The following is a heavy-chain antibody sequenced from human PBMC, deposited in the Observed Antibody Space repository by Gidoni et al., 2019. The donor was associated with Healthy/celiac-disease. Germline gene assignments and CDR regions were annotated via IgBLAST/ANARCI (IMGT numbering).Heavy chain of an antibody. J-gene: IGHJ4*02. CDR1: GYTFTSYA. CDR3: ARPMYDILTGYSHFDY. V-gene: IGHV1-3*01. Sequence: QVQLVQSGAEVKKPGASVKVSCKASGYTFTSYAMHWVRQAPGQRLEWMGWINAGNGNTKYSQKLQGRVTITRDTSASTAYMELSSLRSEDTAVYYCARPMYDILTGYSHFDYWGQGTLVTVSS. D-gene: IGHD3-9*01. CDR2: INAGNGNT.